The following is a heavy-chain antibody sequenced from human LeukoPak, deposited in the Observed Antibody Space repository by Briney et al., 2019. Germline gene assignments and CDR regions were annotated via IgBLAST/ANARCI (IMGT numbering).Heavy chain of an antibody. J-gene: IGHJ6*04. CDR2: INHSGST. CDR3: ARGRQLTVYYYYGMDV. D-gene: IGHD6-13*01. Sequence: SETLSLTCAVYGGSFSGYYWSWIRQPPGKGLEWIGEINHSGSTNYNSSLKIRVTISVDTSKNQFSLKLSSVTAADTAVYYCARGRQLTVYYYYGMDVWGKGTTVTVSS. V-gene: IGHV4-34*01. CDR1: GGSFSGYY.